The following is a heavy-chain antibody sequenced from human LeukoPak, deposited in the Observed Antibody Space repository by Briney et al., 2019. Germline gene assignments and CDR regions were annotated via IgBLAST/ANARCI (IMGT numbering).Heavy chain of an antibody. CDR2: ISHDGSHT. CDR3: AKDKIDGDHVTPFVY. CDR1: GFTFRSYG. D-gene: IGHD4-17*01. J-gene: IGHJ4*02. Sequence: QPGRSLRLSCAASGFTFRSYGMHWVRQAPGKGLDWVAVISHDGSHTYYGESAKGRFTVSRDNSKSKLYLQMNSLRVEDTAIYYCAKDKIDGDHVTPFVYWGQGALVTVSS. V-gene: IGHV3-30*18.